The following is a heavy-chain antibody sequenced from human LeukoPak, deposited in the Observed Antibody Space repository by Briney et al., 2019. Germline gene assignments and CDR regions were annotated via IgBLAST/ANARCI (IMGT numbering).Heavy chain of an antibody. J-gene: IGHJ4*02. CDR2: IYYSGST. Sequence: SETLSLTCTVPGGPISSYYWSWIRQPPGKGLEWIGYIYYSGSTNYNPSLKSRVTISVDTSKNQFSLKLSSVTAADTAVYYCARHDPIRQDESWGQGTLVTVSS. V-gene: IGHV4-59*08. D-gene: IGHD2-21*01. CDR3: ARHDPIRQDES. CDR1: GGPISSYY.